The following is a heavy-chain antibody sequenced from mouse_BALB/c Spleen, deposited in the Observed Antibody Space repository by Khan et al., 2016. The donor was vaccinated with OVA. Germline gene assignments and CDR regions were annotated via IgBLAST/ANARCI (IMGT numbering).Heavy chain of an antibody. J-gene: IGHJ3*01. D-gene: IGHD2-1*01. CDR1: GYTFNSYW. Sequence: QLQQSGAELVQPGASVKLSCKTSGYTFNSYWIPWIKQRPGQGLGWIGQIFPGTGTTYYHENFKGKATLTADTSSSTAYMQVSSLTSEDSAVYFCARGYFGNYEFIYWGQGTLVTVSP. CDR3: ARGYFGNYEFIY. CDR2: IFPGTGTT. V-gene: IGHV1S132*01.